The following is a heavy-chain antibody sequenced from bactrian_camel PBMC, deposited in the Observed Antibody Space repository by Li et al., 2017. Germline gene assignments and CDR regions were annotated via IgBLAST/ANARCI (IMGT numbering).Heavy chain of an antibody. D-gene: IGHD4*01. CDR1: GLTFSTHA. CDR3: AAARGFRDPPRARDFFV. V-gene: IGHV3-2*01. CDR2: IYTDGSKT. Sequence: HVQLVESGGGLVQPGGSLRLSCAASGLTFSTHAMSWVRQAPGKGLEWVSGIYTDGSKTQCADSVKGRFTVSHDSATKTLYLQMDNLEPDDTGIYLCAAARGFRDPPRARDFFVWGQGTQVTVS. J-gene: IGHJ4*01.